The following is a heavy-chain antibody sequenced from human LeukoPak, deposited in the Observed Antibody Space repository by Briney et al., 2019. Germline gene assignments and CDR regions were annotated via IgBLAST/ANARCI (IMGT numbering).Heavy chain of an antibody. V-gene: IGHV4-4*09. CDR1: GGSISSYY. CDR3: ARLVEMATMNQNYYYYYMDV. D-gene: IGHD5-24*01. Sequence: SETLSLTCTVSGGSISSYYWSWIRQPPGKGLEWIGYIYTSGSTNYNPSLKSRVTISVDTSKNQSSLKLSSVAAADTAVYYCARLVEMATMNQNYYYYYMDVWGKGTTVTVSS. J-gene: IGHJ6*03. CDR2: IYTSGST.